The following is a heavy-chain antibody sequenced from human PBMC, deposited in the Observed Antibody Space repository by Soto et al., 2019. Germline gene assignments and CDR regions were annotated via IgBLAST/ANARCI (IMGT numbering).Heavy chain of an antibody. CDR3: ARGQDYSNYYSYYYYYYGMDV. V-gene: IGHV1-69*13. CDR1: GGTFSSYA. J-gene: IGHJ6*02. CDR2: IIPIFGTA. Sequence: ASVKVSCKASGGTFSSYAISWVRQAPGQGLEWMGGIIPIFGTANYAQKFQGRVTITADESTSTAYMELSSLRSEDTAVYYCARGQDYSNYYSYYYYYYGMDVWGQGTTVTVSS. D-gene: IGHD4-4*01.